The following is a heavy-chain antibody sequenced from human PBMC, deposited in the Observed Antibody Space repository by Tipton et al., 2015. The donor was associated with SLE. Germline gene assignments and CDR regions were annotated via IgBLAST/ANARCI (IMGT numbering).Heavy chain of an antibody. V-gene: IGHV4-38-2*02. J-gene: IGHJ5*02. D-gene: IGHD4-23*01. CDR1: GYSISRGYY. Sequence: TLSLTCTVSGYSISRGYYWGWIRQPPGGGLEWLGSVYPGGTAYYNPSLKSRVPVSVDTAKNQFSLKLTSVTAADTAVYYCARDPLRDYGGQTAPESWGQGTLVTVSS. CDR3: ARDPLRDYGGQTAPES. CDR2: VYPGGTA.